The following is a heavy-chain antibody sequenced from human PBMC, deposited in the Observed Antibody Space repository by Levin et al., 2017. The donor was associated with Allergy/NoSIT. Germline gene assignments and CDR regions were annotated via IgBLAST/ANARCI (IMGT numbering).Heavy chain of an antibody. D-gene: IGHD3-16*01. CDR1: GGSISSSTYY. Sequence: SETLSLTCIVSGGSISSSTYYWGWIRQPPGKGLEWIGSIFYSGSTYYDPSLKSRVTISVDTSKNHFSLTLNSVTAADTAVYYCARHSGLIQSGFDYWGQGTLVYVSS. V-gene: IGHV4-39*01. CDR3: ARHSGLIQSGFDY. CDR2: IFYSGST. J-gene: IGHJ4*02.